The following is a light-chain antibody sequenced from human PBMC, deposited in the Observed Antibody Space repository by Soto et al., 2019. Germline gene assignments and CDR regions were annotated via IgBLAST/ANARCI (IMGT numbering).Light chain of an antibody. CDR1: QSISTY. V-gene: IGKV1-39*01. J-gene: IGKJ2*01. Sequence: DIQMTQSPSSLSASVGDRVTITCRTSQSISTYLNWYQQKPGKAPKLLIYGVFSLESVVPSRFSGGGSGTDFSLTISSLQPEDFAVYYCQQSYSTPPTFGQGTKVEIK. CDR2: GVF. CDR3: QQSYSTPPT.